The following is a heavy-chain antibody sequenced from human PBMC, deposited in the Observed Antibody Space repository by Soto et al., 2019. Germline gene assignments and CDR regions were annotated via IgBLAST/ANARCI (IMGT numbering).Heavy chain of an antibody. J-gene: IGHJ4*02. CDR3: ARLYTGYEAFDY. CDR1: GGSINSGDYY. Sequence: SETLSLTCSVSGGSINSGDYYGSWIRQSPGKGLEWIGYIYYSGSTYYNPSLKSRSTISIDTSKNQFFLDVGSVTAADTAVYYCARLYTGYEAFDYWGQGTLVTVSS. D-gene: IGHD5-12*01. CDR2: IYYSGST. V-gene: IGHV4-30-4*01.